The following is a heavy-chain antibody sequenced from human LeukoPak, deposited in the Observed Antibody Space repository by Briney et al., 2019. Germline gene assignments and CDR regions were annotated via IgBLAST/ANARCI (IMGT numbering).Heavy chain of an antibody. V-gene: IGHV4-61*01. CDR2: IYYSGST. Sequence: SETLSLTCTVSGGSVSSGSYYWSWIRQPPGKGLEWIGYIYYSGSTNYNPSLKSRVTISVDTSKNQFSLKLGSVTAADTAVYYCARYYYDSSSNWFDPWGQGTLVTVSS. CDR1: GGSVSSGSYY. D-gene: IGHD3-22*01. J-gene: IGHJ5*02. CDR3: ARYYYDSSSNWFDP.